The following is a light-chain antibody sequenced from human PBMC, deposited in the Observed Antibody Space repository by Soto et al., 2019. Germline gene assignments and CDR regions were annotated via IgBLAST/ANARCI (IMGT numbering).Light chain of an antibody. CDR1: ESVSSN. J-gene: IGKJ5*01. V-gene: IGKV3-15*01. CDR3: QQYNSWPPIT. Sequence: EVVMTQSPATLSVSPGERATLSCRASESVSSNLAWYQQRPGQAPRLVIYGASTRATGIPDRFSGGGSGTEFTLTISSLQSEDLAVYYCQQYNSWPPITVGQGTRLEIK. CDR2: GAS.